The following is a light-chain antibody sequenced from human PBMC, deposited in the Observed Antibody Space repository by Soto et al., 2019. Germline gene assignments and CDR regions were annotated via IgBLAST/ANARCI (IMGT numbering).Light chain of an antibody. CDR1: QGISTW. V-gene: IGKV1-5*03. CDR3: QQYNSYST. J-gene: IGKJ1*01. CDR2: KAS. Sequence: DIQMTQSPSTLSASVGDRVTITCRASQGISTWLAWYQQKPGKAPNLLIYKASSLDSGVPSRFSGSGSGTEFTLTISSLQPDDFAAYYCQQYNSYSTFGQGTKVEIK.